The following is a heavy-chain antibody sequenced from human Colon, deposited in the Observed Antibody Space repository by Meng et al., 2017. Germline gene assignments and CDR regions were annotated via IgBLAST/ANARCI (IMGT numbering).Heavy chain of an antibody. CDR2: IHYSGSR. Sequence: ESPPWLVGPSATLPLTCHVSGGSVSSASSSWSWIRQPPGKGLEWIGLIHYSGSRNYNPSLKSRVTMSVDTSKNQVSLRLTSVTAADTAVYYCARFYGSGTFEVHDYWGQGTLVTVSS. CDR1: GGSVSSASSS. CDR3: ARFYGSGTFEVHDY. D-gene: IGHD3-10*01. V-gene: IGHV4-61*01. J-gene: IGHJ4*02.